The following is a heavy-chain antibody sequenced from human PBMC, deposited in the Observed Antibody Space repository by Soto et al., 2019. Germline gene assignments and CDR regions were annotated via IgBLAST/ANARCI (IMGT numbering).Heavy chain of an antibody. CDR2: IYYSGST. V-gene: IGHV4-39*07. D-gene: IGHD6-19*01. CDR3: ARDQGAGIDI. J-gene: IGHJ3*02. CDR1: GGSISSSSYY. Sequence: SETLSLTYTVSGGSISSSSYYWGWIRQPPGKGLEWIGSIYYSGSTYYNPSLKSRVTISVDTSKNQFSLKLSSVTAADTAVYYCARDQGAGIDIWGQGTMVTVSS.